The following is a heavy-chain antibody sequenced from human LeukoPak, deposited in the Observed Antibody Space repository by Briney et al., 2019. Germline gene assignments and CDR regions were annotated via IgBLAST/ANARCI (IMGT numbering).Heavy chain of an antibody. D-gene: IGHD2-15*01. J-gene: IGHJ5*02. CDR1: GFTFSSYW. Sequence: GGSLRLSCAASGFTFSSYWMHWVRQAPGKGLVWVSRINSDGSTTNYADSVKGRFTISRDNAENTLYLQMNSLRVEDTAVYYCARRVSATRWFDPWGQATLVTVSS. CDR3: ARRVSATRWFDP. CDR2: INSDGSTT. V-gene: IGHV3-74*01.